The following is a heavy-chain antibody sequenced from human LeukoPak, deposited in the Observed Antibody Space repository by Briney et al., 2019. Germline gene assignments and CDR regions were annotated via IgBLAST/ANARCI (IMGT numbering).Heavy chain of an antibody. J-gene: IGHJ6*02. D-gene: IGHD5-24*01. CDR2: IYYSGST. V-gene: IGHV4-59*08. CDR3: ARHGELEMATITAEYYYGMDV. CDR1: GGSISSYY. Sequence: SETLSLTCTVSGGSISSYYWSWIRQPPGKGLEWIGYIYYSGSTNYNPSLKSRVTISVDTSKNQFSLKLSSVTAADTAVYYCARHGELEMATITAEYYYGMDVWGQGTTVTVSS.